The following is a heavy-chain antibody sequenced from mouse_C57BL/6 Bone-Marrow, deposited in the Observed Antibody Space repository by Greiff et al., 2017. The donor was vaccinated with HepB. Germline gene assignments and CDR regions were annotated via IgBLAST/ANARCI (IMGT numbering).Heavy chain of an antibody. CDR2: ISSGSSTI. V-gene: IGHV5-17*01. Sequence: EVQGVESGGGLVKPGVSLKLSCAASGFTFSDYGMHWVRQAPEKGLEWVAYISSGSSTIYYADTVKGRFTISRDNAKNTLFLQMTSLRSEDTAMYYCARLDGYYAGAYWGQGTLVTVSA. CDR3: ARLDGYYAGAY. CDR1: GFTFSDYG. J-gene: IGHJ3*01. D-gene: IGHD2-3*01.